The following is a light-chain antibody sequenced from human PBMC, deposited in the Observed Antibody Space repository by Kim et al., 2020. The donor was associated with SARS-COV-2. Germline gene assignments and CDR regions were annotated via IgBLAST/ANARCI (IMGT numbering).Light chain of an antibody. CDR1: RTNIGFNF. V-gene: IGLV1-51*01. J-gene: IGLJ2*01. CDR3: ATWDNSLTAVV. Sequence: GQQVNISCSGSRTNIGFNFVSWFQHLPGAAPRLVIFDNNKRPSGIPGRFSASKSGTSATLDITGLQTGDEAHYYCATWDNSLTAVVFGGGTQLTVL. CDR2: DNN.